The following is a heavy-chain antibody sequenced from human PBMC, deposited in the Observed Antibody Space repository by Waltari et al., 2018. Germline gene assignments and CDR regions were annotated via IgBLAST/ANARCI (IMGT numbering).Heavy chain of an antibody. Sequence: QVQLQESGPGLVQPSGTLSLTCAVSGGSISSSNWWSWVRQPTGTGRGGVAVIWYDGSNKYYADSVKGRFTISRDNSKNTLYLQMNSLRAEDTAVYYCAKDPVVTPSYVGYYYYYMDVWGKGTTVTVSS. CDR3: AKDPVVTPSYVGYYYYYMDV. J-gene: IGHJ6*03. CDR2: IWYDGSNK. V-gene: IGHV3-33*06. CDR1: GGSISSSNW. D-gene: IGHD2-21*02.